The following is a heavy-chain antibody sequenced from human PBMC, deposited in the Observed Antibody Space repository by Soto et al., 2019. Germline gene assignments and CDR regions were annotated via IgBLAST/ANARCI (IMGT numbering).Heavy chain of an antibody. V-gene: IGHV3-30*18. J-gene: IGHJ6*02. CDR1: GFTFSSYG. D-gene: IGHD3-22*01. Sequence: QVQLVESGGGVVQPGRSLRLSCAASGFTFSSYGMHWVRQAPGKGLEWVAVISYDGSNKYYADSVKGRFTISRDNSKNTLDLQMNSLRAEDTAVYYCAEDSYYYDSRYGMDVWGQGTTVTVSS. CDR2: ISYDGSNK. CDR3: AEDSYYYDSRYGMDV.